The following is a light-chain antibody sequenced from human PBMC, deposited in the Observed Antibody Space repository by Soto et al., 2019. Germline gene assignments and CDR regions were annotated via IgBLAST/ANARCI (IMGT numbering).Light chain of an antibody. J-gene: IGKJ5*01. CDR3: QQYNKWPPIT. CDR1: QSVSSN. CDR2: GAA. Sequence: EIVMTQSPATLSVSAGDRATLSCRASQSVSSNLAWYQQRPGQAPRLLIYGAATRATGVPARFSGSGSGTEFNLTISSLQSEDFAVYYCQQYNKWPPITFGQGTRLDIK. V-gene: IGKV3-15*01.